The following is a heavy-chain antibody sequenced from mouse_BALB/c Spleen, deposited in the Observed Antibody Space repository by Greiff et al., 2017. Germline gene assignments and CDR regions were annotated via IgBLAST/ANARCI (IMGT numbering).Heavy chain of an antibody. Sequence: VHLVESGAELAKPGASVKMSCKASGYTFTSYWMHWVKQRPGQGLEWIGYINPSTGYTEYNQKFKDKATLTADKSSSTAYMQLSSLTSEDSAVYYCARRGQIRPYYFDYWGQGTTRTVSS. CDR3: ARRGQIRPYYFDY. CDR1: GYTFTSYW. CDR2: INPSTGYT. J-gene: IGHJ2*01. V-gene: IGHV1-7*01. D-gene: IGHD3-2*01.